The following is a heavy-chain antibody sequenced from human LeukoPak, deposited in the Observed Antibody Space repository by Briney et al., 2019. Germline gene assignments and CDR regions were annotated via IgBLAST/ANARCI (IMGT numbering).Heavy chain of an antibody. Sequence: SETLSLTCTVSGGSISSRTYYWGWIRQPPGKGLEWIGEINHSGSTNYNPSLKSRVTISVDTSKNQFSLKLSSVTAADTAVYYCARHRDGGPIYYGSGRRLGAFDIWGQGTMVTVSS. CDR2: INHSGST. D-gene: IGHD3-10*01. CDR1: GGSISSRTYY. V-gene: IGHV4-39*01. J-gene: IGHJ3*02. CDR3: ARHRDGGPIYYGSGRRLGAFDI.